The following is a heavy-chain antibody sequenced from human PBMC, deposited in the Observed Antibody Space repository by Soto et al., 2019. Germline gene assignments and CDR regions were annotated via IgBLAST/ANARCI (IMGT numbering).Heavy chain of an antibody. CDR1: GYSFTTYW. CDR2: IYPGDSET. Sequence: GESLKISWQGAGYSFTTYWIGWVRQMPGRGLEWMGMIYPGDSETRYSPSFQDQVTISADKSINTAYLQWRSLKASDTAIYYCARRRGSFYGMDVWGQGTTVTV. J-gene: IGHJ6*02. D-gene: IGHD6-13*01. V-gene: IGHV5-51*01. CDR3: ARRRGSFYGMDV.